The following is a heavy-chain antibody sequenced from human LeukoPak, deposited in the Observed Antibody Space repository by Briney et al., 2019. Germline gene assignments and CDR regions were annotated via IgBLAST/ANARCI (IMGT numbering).Heavy chain of an antibody. CDR3: ATWNRIAAGGTVGFEN. CDR1: GGSISSTSYH. V-gene: IGHV4-39*01. CDR2: IYYSGSP. J-gene: IGHJ4*02. D-gene: IGHD6-25*01. Sequence: SETLSLTCTVSGGSISSTSYHWGWIRPPPGKRLEWIAHIYYSGSPYYNPSLTSRVTISVDTSKNQFSLKLTSVTAADTSVFYCATWNRIAAGGTVGFENWGQGTLVTVSS.